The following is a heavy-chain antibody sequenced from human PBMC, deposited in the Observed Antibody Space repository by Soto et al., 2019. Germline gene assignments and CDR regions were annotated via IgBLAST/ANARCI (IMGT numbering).Heavy chain of an antibody. J-gene: IGHJ6*02. CDR1: GGSINSYY. V-gene: IGHV4-59*01. D-gene: IGHD3-22*01. Sequence: QVQLQESGPGLVKPSETLSLTCTVSGGSINSYYWSWIRQPPGKGLEWIGHIYSSGSTNYNPSLKTRVPMSIDTSKHQYSLKLNSVSAADTAVYYCARHRVDYDSSGYYYYDYGMDVWGQGTTVTVSS. CDR3: ARHRVDYDSSGYYYYDYGMDV. CDR2: IYSSGST.